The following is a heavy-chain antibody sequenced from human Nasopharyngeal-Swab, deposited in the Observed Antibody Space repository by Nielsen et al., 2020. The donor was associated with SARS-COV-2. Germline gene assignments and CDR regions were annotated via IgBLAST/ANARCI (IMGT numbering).Heavy chain of an antibody. Sequence: WVRQAPGQGLEWVGWINTNTGNPTYAQGFTGRFVFSLDTSVSTAYLQISSLKAEDTAVYYCARGLDDYGGHYYYYYYYMDVWGKGTTVTVSS. V-gene: IGHV7-4-1*02. CDR3: ARGLDDYGGHYYYYYYYMDV. J-gene: IGHJ6*03. D-gene: IGHD3-16*01. CDR2: INTNTGNP.